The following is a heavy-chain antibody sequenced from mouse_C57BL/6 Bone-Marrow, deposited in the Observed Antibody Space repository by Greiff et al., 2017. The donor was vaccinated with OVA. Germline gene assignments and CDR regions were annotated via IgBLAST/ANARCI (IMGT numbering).Heavy chain of an antibody. Sequence: EVMLVESGAELVRPGASVKLSCTASGFNIKDDYMHWVKQRPEQGLEWIGWIDPENGDTEYASKFQGKATITADTSSNTAYLQLSSLTSEDTAVYYCIPAYWYFDVWGTGTTVTVSS. CDR1: GFNIKDDY. J-gene: IGHJ1*03. CDR2: IDPENGDT. CDR3: IPAYWYFDV. V-gene: IGHV14-4*01.